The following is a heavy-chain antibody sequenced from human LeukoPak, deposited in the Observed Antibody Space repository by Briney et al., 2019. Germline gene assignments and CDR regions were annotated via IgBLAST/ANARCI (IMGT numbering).Heavy chain of an antibody. Sequence: GGSLRLXCAASGFTFSSYSMNWGRQAPGKGLEWVSSISSSSSYIYYADSVKGRFTISRDNAKNSLYLQMNSLRAEDTAVYYCARGLNCSSTSCYLDYFDYWGQGTLVTVSS. J-gene: IGHJ4*02. D-gene: IGHD2-2*01. CDR3: ARGLNCSSTSCYLDYFDY. CDR1: GFTFSSYS. V-gene: IGHV3-21*01. CDR2: ISSSSSYI.